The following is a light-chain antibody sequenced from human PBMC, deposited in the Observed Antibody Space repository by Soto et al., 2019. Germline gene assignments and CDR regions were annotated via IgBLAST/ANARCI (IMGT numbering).Light chain of an antibody. CDR3: QQYNNWPRT. CDR1: QNINNN. Sequence: EIVMTQSPATLSVSPGERTTLSCRASQNINNNLAWYQQKRGQAPRLLIYGSSTRATGIPARFSGSGSGTEFTLTISSLQSEDFAVYYCQQYNNWPRTFGQGTKVDIK. CDR2: GSS. V-gene: IGKV3-15*01. J-gene: IGKJ1*01.